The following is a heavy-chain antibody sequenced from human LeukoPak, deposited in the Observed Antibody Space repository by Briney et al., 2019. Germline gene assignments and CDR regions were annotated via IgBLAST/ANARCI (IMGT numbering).Heavy chain of an antibody. V-gene: IGHV1-69-2*01. CDR1: GYTFTDYY. Sequence: ASVKISCKVSGYTFTDYYMHWVQQAPGKGLEWMGPVDPEDGETIYAAKFQGRVTITADTSTDTAYMELSSLRSEDTAVYYCATDTTTYYYHYWGQGTLVTVSS. CDR3: ATDTTTYYYHY. CDR2: VDPEDGET. J-gene: IGHJ4*02. D-gene: IGHD1-26*01.